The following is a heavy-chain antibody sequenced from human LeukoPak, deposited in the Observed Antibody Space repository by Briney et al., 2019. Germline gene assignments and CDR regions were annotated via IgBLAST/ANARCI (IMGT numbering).Heavy chain of an antibody. V-gene: IGHV3-23*01. CDR3: AKVRYSSGWHDY. Sequence: GGSLRLSCAASGFTVSSNYMSWVRQAPGKGLEWVSSVSGSGGSTYYADSVKGRFTISRGNSKDMLFLQMNSLTAEDTAVYYCAKVRYSSGWHDYWGQGTLVTVSS. CDR2: VSGSGGST. D-gene: IGHD6-19*01. J-gene: IGHJ4*02. CDR1: GFTVSSNY.